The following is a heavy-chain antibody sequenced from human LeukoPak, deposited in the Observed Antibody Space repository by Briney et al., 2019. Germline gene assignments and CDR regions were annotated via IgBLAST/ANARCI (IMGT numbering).Heavy chain of an antibody. CDR3: ARRRGANSFYGMDV. CDR1: GYTFTGYY. J-gene: IGHJ6*02. V-gene: IGHV1-2*02. Sequence: ASVKVFCKASGYTFTGYYMHWVRQAPGQGLEWMGWINPNSGGTNYAQKFQGRVTMTRDTSISTAYMELSRLRSDDTAVYHCARRRGANSFYGMDVWGQGTTVTVSS. D-gene: IGHD4/OR15-4a*01. CDR2: INPNSGGT.